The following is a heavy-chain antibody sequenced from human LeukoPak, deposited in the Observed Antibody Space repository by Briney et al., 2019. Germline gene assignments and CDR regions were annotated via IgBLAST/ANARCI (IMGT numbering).Heavy chain of an antibody. J-gene: IGHJ3*02. CDR3: ARDGLGDGYNYAAFDI. Sequence: GGSLRLSCATSGFTLSNSWMHWVRQAAGKGLVWVSRINSDGSRTSYADSVKGRFTISRDNAKNTLYLQMNSLRAEDTAVYYCARDGLGDGYNYAAFDIWGQGTMVTVSS. CDR1: GFTLSNSW. CDR2: INSDGSRT. V-gene: IGHV3-74*01. D-gene: IGHD5-24*01.